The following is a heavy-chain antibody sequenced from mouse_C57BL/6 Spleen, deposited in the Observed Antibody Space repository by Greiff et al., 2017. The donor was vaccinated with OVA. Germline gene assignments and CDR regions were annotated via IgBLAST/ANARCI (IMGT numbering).Heavy chain of an antibody. V-gene: IGHV1-7*01. J-gene: IGHJ4*01. CDR2: INPSSGYT. CDR3: AIYGSPSMDY. D-gene: IGHD1-1*01. CDR1: GYTFTSYW. Sequence: VQLQQSGAELAKPGASVKLSCKASGYTFTSYWMHWVKQRPGQGLEWIGYINPSSGYTTYNQKFKDKATLTADKSYSTAYMQLSSLTYEDSAVYYCAIYGSPSMDYWGQGTSVTVSS.